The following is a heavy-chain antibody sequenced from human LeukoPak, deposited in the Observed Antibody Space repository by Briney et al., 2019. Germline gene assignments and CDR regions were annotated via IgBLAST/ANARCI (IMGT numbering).Heavy chain of an antibody. D-gene: IGHD5-18*01. CDR1: GGPFIGYY. CDR3: ARGLGGTAMPYSTFDY. J-gene: IGHJ4*02. Sequence: KASETLSLTCAVYGGPFIGYYWSWIRQPPAKGVEWVGEINHSGSTNYNTSLKSRATISVDTSKNQCSLKLSSVTAADTAVYYCARGLGGTAMPYSTFDYWGQGTLVTVSS. V-gene: IGHV4-34*01. CDR2: INHSGST.